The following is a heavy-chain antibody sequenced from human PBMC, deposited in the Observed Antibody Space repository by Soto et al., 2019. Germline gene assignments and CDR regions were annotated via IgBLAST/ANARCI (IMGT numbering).Heavy chain of an antibody. CDR3: VRDGTKTLRDWFDP. V-gene: IGHV4-4*07. CDR2: NYATGTT. Sequence: SETLSLTCTVSGASISGFYWSWIRKSAGKGLEWIGRNYATGTTDYNPSLKSRVMMSVDTSKKQFSLKLRSVTAADTAVYYCVRDGTKTLRDWFDPWGQGISVTVSS. CDR1: GASISGFY. J-gene: IGHJ5*02. D-gene: IGHD1-1*01.